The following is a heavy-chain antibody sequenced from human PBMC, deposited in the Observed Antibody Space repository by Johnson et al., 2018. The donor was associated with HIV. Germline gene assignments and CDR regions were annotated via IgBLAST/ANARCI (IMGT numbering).Heavy chain of an antibody. Sequence: VQLVESGGGVVQPGRSLRLSCAASGFTFSSYAMHWVRQAPGKGLEWVAVISYDGSNKYYADSVKGRFTISRDNARNTMFVQMNSLRAEDTAVYYCARSGPNWAFDFWGRGTMVTVSS. J-gene: IGHJ3*01. CDR2: ISYDGSNK. CDR1: GFTFSSYA. D-gene: IGHD1-1*01. CDR3: ARSGPNWAFDF. V-gene: IGHV3-30-3*01.